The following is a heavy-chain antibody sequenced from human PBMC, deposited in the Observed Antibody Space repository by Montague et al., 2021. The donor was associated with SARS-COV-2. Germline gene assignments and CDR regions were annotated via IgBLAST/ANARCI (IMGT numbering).Heavy chain of an antibody. CDR3: ARELEIHDFLSGYYIGD. CDR1: GFSFTTIGVG. D-gene: IGHD3-3*01. J-gene: IGHJ4*02. Sequence: LVTPTQTLTLTCTFSGFSFTTIGVGVNWIRQPPGKGLEWIGYIYYSGSTSYNPSLKSRVTISLDTSKNQFSLNLTSVTAADTALYFCARELEIHDFLSGYYIGDWGQGTLVTVSS. CDR2: IYYSGST. V-gene: IGHV4-61*08.